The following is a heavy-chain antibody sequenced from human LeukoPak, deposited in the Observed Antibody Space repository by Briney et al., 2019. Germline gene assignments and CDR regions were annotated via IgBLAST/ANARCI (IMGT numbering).Heavy chain of an antibody. D-gene: IGHD3-3*01. J-gene: IGHJ4*02. Sequence: GGSLRLSCAASGFTFSSYAMHWVRQAPGKGLEWVAVISYDGSNKYYADSVKGRFTISRDNSKNTLYLQMNSLRAEDTAVYYCAKAGYDFRTGYHRGFLDYWGQGTLVTVSS. CDR2: ISYDGSNK. V-gene: IGHV3-30*01. CDR3: AKAGYDFRTGYHRGFLDY. CDR1: GFTFSSYA.